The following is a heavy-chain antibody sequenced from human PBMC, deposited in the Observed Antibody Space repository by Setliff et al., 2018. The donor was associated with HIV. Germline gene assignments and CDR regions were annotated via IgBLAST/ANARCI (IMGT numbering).Heavy chain of an antibody. CDR1: GYTFTSYG. CDR2: ISAYNGNT. Sequence: GASVKVSCKASGYTFTSYGISWVRQAPGQGLEWMGWISAYNGNTNYAQKFKGRISLTTDTSIRTAYMELRGLKSDDTAVYFCARGGEERNMITGALDVWGQGSLVTVSS. D-gene: IGHD3-16*01. V-gene: IGHV1-18*01. CDR3: ARGGEERNMITGALDV. J-gene: IGHJ3*01.